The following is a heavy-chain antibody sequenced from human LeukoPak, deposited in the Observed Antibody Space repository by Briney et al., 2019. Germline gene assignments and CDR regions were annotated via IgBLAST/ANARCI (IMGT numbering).Heavy chain of an antibody. CDR1: GFTFSSYA. Sequence: PGGSLRLSCAASGFTFSSYAMSWVRQAPGKGLEWVSAISGSGGSTYYADSVKGRLTISRDNSKNTLYLQMNSLRAEDTAVYYCARDNDSRDPPHFDYWGQGPLVTVSS. J-gene: IGHJ4*02. CDR3: ARDNDSRDPPHFDY. V-gene: IGHV3-23*01. D-gene: IGHD3-16*01. CDR2: ISGSGGST.